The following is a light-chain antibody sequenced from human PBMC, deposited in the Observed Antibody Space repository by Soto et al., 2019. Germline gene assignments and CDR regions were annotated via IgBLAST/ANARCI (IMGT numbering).Light chain of an antibody. Sequence: EIVLTQSPGTLSLSPGERATLSCRASQSVSSSYLAWYPQKPGQAPRLLSYGSSSSATGIPDRFSCSGSGTDFTLNICGLGPEDFPVYYCQQYGSSPLYTFGQGTKLEIK. J-gene: IGKJ2*01. CDR2: GSS. CDR3: QQYGSSPLYT. CDR1: QSVSSSY. V-gene: IGKV3-20*01.